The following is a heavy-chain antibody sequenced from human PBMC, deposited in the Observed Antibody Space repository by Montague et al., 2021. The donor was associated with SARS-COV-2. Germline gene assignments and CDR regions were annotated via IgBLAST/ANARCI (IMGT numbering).Heavy chain of an antibody. D-gene: IGHD5-12*01. CDR3: ARASWIVATVPDY. Sequence: SLRLSCAASGSSFSSYHMNWVRQAPGKGLEWVSSISPSGDYIYSADSLKGRFIISRDNAKNSLYLQMSSLRAEDTAIYYYARASWIVATVPDYWGQGTLVTVSS. V-gene: IGHV3-21*01. J-gene: IGHJ4*02. CDR2: ISPSGDYI. CDR1: GSSFSSYH.